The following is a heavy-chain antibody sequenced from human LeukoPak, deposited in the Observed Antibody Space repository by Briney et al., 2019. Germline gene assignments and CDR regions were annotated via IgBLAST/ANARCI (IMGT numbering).Heavy chain of an antibody. J-gene: IGHJ4*02. CDR2: ISSSSSTT. CDR1: GFTFSSYG. CDR3: ARDEGRLRGVIDIDQ. V-gene: IGHV3-48*01. D-gene: IGHD3-10*01. Sequence: PGGSLRLSCAASGFTFSSYGLNWVRQAPGKGLEWVSYISSSSSTTYYADSVKGRFTISRDNAKNSLYLQMNSLRAEDTAVYCCARDEGRLRGVIDIDQWGQGTLVTVSS.